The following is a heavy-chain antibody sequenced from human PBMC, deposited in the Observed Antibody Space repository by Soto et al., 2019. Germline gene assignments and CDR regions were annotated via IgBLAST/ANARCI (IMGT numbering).Heavy chain of an antibody. CDR1: GGSISSGGYY. J-gene: IGHJ4*02. CDR2: IYYSGST. V-gene: IGHV4-31*03. D-gene: IGHD2-21*01. Sequence: QVQLQESGPGLVKPSQTLSLTCTVSGGSISSGGYYWSWIRQHPGKGLEWIGYIYYSGSTYYNPSLKSGINIPVDTSKNQFSLKLSSVTATDTAVYYCATTAQYWGGFDYWGQGTLVTVSA. CDR3: ATTAQYWGGFDY.